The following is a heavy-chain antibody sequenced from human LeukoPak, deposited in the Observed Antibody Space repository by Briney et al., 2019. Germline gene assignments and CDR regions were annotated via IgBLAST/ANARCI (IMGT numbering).Heavy chain of an antibody. CDR1: GFIFSTYG. CDR3: AKSFYYAFEY. CDR2: IRNDGSDK. V-gene: IGHV3-30*02. Sequence: PGGSLRLSCAASGFIFSTYGMHWVRQAPGKGLEWVAFIRNDGSDKYYAVSVKGRFTISRDNSKNTLCLQMNSLRAEDTAVYYCAKSFYYAFEYWGQGTLVTVSS. J-gene: IGHJ4*02. D-gene: IGHD3-22*01.